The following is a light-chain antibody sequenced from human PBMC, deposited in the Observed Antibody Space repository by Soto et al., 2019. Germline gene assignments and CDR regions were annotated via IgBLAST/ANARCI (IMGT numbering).Light chain of an antibody. J-gene: IGKJ1*01. CDR1: QSVSSNY. CDR3: QQYGTSPRT. V-gene: IGKV3-20*01. Sequence: EVVLTQSPGTLSLSPGERATLSCRASQSVSSNYLAWYQQKPGQAPRLVIYGASNRATGIPDRFLGSGSGPDFSLTIRGVEPEDFAVYYWQQYGTSPRTFGQGTKVEVK. CDR2: GAS.